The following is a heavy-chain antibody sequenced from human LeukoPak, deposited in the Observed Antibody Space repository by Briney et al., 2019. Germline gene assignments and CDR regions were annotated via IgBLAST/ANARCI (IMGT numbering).Heavy chain of an antibody. CDR2: ITNGGGTT. CDR1: GFTFCRYS. Sequence: GSLRLFFAASGFTFCRYSMSWVRPTPGKSLGWVSIITNGGGTTYYADSVRGRFTISRDNSKNILYLQMNSLRAEDTAVYYCVKLSSGSGSKFGFDSWGQGTLVTVSS. D-gene: IGHD6-19*01. CDR3: VKLSSGSGSKFGFDS. V-gene: IGHV3-23*01. J-gene: IGHJ4*02.